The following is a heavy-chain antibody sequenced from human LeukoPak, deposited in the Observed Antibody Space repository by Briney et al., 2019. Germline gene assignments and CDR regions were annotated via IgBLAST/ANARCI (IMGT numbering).Heavy chain of an antibody. D-gene: IGHD6-13*01. V-gene: IGHV3-21*01. CDR1: GFTFSNFA. CDR2: IVGSSST. J-gene: IGHJ4*02. Sequence: GGSLRLSCAASGFTFSNFAMTWVRQAPGKGLEWVSSIVGSSSTYYADSLKGRFTISRDNAKNSLYLQMNSLRAEDTAVYYCARIGAGSSRDYWGQGTLVTVFS. CDR3: ARIGAGSSRDY.